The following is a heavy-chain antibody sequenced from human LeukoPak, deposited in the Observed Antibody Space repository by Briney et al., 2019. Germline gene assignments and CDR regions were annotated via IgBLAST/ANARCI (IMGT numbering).Heavy chain of an antibody. J-gene: IGHJ4*02. V-gene: IGHV3-48*01. Sequence: PGGSLRLSCAASGFTFSSYAMSWVRQAPGKGLEWISYISSTSITMCYADSVKGRFTISRDNAKNSLYLQMNSLRADDTAVYYCARETIRAVAGDFWGQGTLVTVSS. D-gene: IGHD6-19*01. CDR2: ISSTSITM. CDR1: GFTFSSYA. CDR3: ARETIRAVAGDF.